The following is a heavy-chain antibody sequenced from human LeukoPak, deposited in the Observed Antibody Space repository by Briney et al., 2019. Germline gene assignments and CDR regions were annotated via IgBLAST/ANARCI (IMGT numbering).Heavy chain of an antibody. V-gene: IGHV3-9*01. J-gene: IGHJ6*02. CDR1: GFTFDEYA. CDR3: AKDKSHSSWTSRYYYYALDV. Sequence: GRSLRLSCAASGFTFDEYAIHWVRQAPGKGLEWVSGISWNSGIIGYADSVKGRFTISRDNAKNSLYLQMNSLRAEDTALYYCAKDKSHSSWTSRYYYYALDVWGQGITVTVSS. D-gene: IGHD6-19*01. CDR2: ISWNSGII.